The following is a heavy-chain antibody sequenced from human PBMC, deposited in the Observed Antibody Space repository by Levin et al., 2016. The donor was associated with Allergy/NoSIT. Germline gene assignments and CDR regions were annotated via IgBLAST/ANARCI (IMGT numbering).Heavy chain of an antibody. V-gene: IGHV4-59*01. CDR1: GGAITSYY. J-gene: IGHJ5*02. Sequence: SETLSLTCSVSGGAITSYYYNWIRLSPDKGLEWIGNLYYSGSPKYNPSLRSRVTMSIDTSKNQFSLKLTTVTAADTAIYYCARDKGTGWFDPWGQGTVVTVSS. CDR2: LYYSGSP. CDR3: ARDKGTGWFDP. D-gene: IGHD3-10*01.